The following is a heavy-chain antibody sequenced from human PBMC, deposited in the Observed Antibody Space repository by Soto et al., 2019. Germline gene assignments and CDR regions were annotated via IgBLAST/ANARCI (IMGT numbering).Heavy chain of an antibody. CDR3: AKGAWGGRPPPSRYCVDY. V-gene: IGHV3-23*01. D-gene: IGHD1-26*01. J-gene: IGHJ4*02. Sequence: EVHLLESGGGLVQPGGSLRLSCAASGFTFSTYVMSWVRQAPGKGLEWVSSISGSGDSTFYADSVKGRFTISRDNSKNTVYLQINSMRVEDTARYHCAKGAWGGRPPPSRYCVDYWGQGALVTVSS. CDR2: ISGSGDST. CDR1: GFTFSTYV.